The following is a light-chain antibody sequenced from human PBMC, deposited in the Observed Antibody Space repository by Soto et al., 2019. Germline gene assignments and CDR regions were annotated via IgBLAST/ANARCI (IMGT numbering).Light chain of an antibody. V-gene: IGLV2-23*01. Sequence: QSALTQPASVSGSPGQSITISCTGTGNNFATYNLVSWFQQFPGKASKLIIYEGRQRRSWVSSRFSGSKSCNTASLTISGLQAVVEADYYCCSYAGRSVVWLFGGGTKVTVL. J-gene: IGLJ3*02. CDR2: EGR. CDR1: GNNFATYNL. CDR3: CSYAGRSVVWL.